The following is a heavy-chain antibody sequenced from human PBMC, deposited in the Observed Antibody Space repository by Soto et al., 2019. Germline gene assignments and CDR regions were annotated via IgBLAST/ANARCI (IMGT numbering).Heavy chain of an antibody. CDR3: GKSANLLLDRFDS. Sequence: GESLKIPCKGSGYSFRNFWIGWVLQLPGKGLEWVGIFYHGDSDTRYSPSFHGQVTISADKSIPTAYLPWSSLSASDTARYYFGKSANLLLDRFDSWGQGTQVTVSS. V-gene: IGHV5-51*01. J-gene: IGHJ5*01. CDR1: GYSFRNFW. CDR2: FYHGDSDT.